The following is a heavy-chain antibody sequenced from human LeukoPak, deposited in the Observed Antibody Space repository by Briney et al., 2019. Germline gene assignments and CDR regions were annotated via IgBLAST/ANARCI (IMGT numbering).Heavy chain of an antibody. Sequence: GRSLRLSCAASGFTFDDYAMHWVRQAPGKGLEWVSGISWNSGSIGYADSVKGRFTISRDNAKNSLYLQMKSLRAEDTALYYCAKAGYNCSGGSCYSYWYFDLWGRGTLVTVSS. CDR1: GFTFDDYA. CDR3: AKAGYNCSGGSCYSYWYFDL. D-gene: IGHD2-15*01. V-gene: IGHV3-9*01. J-gene: IGHJ2*01. CDR2: ISWNSGSI.